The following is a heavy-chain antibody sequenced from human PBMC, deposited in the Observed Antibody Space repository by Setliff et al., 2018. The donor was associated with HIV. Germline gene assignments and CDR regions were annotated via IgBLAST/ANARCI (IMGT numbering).Heavy chain of an antibody. CDR1: GAFTTSSLYS. J-gene: IGHJ5*01. Sequence: PSETLSLTCSVSGAFTTSSLYSWGWFRQSPGKGLEWIGNIFYSGTTTYNPALKSRITIPVDTSKKEFSLNLSSLPAADTAVFYCARGRYSYGPGWFDSWAQGAVVTVSS. D-gene: IGHD5-18*01. V-gene: IGHV4-39*07. CDR2: IFYSGTT. CDR3: ARGRYSYGPGWFDS.